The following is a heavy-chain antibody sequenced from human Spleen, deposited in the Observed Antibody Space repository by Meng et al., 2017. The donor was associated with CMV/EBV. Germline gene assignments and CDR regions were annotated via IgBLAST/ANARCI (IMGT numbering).Heavy chain of an antibody. CDR1: GGSFSSSSYY. CDR3: ARDPNGNNWFDP. CDR2: IYYRGST. V-gene: IGHV4-39*07. Sequence: CTVSGGSFSSSSYYWGWIRQPPGKGLQWIGTIYYRGSTYYNPSLKSRVTISIDTSKNQFSLNLSSVTAADTAVYYCARDPNGNNWFDPWGQGTLVTVSS. D-gene: IGHD2-8*01. J-gene: IGHJ5*02.